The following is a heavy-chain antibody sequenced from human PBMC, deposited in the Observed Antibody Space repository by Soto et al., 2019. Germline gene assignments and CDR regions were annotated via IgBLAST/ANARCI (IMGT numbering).Heavy chain of an antibody. V-gene: IGHV4-59*08. D-gene: IGHD3-9*01. J-gene: IGHJ4*02. Sequence: SETLSLTCTVSGGSISSYYWSWIRQPPGKGLEWIGYIYYSGSTNYNPSLKSRVTISVDTSKNQFSLKLSSVTAADTAVYYCARSTGDFDWLLYFDYWGQGTLVTVSS. CDR1: GGSISSYY. CDR2: IYYSGST. CDR3: ARSTGDFDWLLYFDY.